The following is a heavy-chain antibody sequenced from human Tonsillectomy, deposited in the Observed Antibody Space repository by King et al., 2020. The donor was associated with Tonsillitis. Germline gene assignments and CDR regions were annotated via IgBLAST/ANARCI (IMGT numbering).Heavy chain of an antibody. Sequence: QLVQSGAEAKKPGASVKVSCKASGYTFTDYYMHWVRQAPGQGPEGMGRINPNSGGTNYAQKFQGRVTMTRDTSISTAYMELSRLRSDDTAVYYCARELLGGGPRDYWGQGTLVTVSS. CDR1: GYTFTDYY. V-gene: IGHV1-2*02. CDR2: INPNSGGT. D-gene: IGHD3-16*01. J-gene: IGHJ4*02. CDR3: ARELLGGGPRDY.